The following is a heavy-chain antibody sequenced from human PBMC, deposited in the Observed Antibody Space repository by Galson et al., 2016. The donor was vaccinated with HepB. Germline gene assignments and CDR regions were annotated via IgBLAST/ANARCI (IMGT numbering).Heavy chain of an antibody. CDR3: ARDDETWRH. CDR1: GFTFGNYW. CDR2: IEPDGGET. J-gene: IGHJ4*02. D-gene: IGHD3-3*01. V-gene: IGHV3-7*01. Sequence: SLRLSCAASGFTFGNYWMAWVRQAPGKGLEWVANIEPDGGETYYVDSLKGRFTISRDNAKNSLYLQMSSLRAEDTALYYCARDDETWRHWGQGTLVIVSS.